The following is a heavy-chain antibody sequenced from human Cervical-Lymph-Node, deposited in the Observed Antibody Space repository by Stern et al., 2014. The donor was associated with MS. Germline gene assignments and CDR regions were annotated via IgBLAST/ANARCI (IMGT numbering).Heavy chain of an antibody. V-gene: IGHV1-69*01. Sequence: VQLVHPGAEVKRPESSMKVSCKASGRSLSTLDISWVRQATGPGREWAGEIMPLFGTANYAQKFKGRVTITADESTNTVYMELSSLKSEDTAIYFCARHQAGIAANWGQGTLVTVTS. CDR3: ARHQAGIAAN. CDR2: IMPLFGTA. J-gene: IGHJ4*02. CDR1: GRSLSTLD. D-gene: IGHD6-13*01.